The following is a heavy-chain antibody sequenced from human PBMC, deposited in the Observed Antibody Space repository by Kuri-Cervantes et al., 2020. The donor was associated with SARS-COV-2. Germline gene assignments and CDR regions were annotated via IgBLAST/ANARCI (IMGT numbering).Heavy chain of an antibody. D-gene: IGHD5-18*01. CDR2: IYYSGST. J-gene: IGHJ6*03. V-gene: IGHV4-59*08. Sequence: ESLKISCTVSGGSISSYYWSWIRQPPGKGLEWIGYIYYSGSTNYNPSLKSRVTISVDTSKNQFSLKLSSVTAADTAVYYCAKSRGYSYGYQTRYYYYMDVWGKGTTVTVSS. CDR3: AKSRGYSYGYQTRYYYYMDV. CDR1: GGSISSYY.